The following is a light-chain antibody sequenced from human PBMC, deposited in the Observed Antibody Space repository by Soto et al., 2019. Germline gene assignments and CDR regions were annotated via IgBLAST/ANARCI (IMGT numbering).Light chain of an antibody. CDR2: GAS. CDR3: QQYGSSLWT. CDR1: QSVSSSY. V-gene: IGKV3-20*01. Sequence: EIVLTQSPGTLSLYPGERATLSCRASQSVSSSYLAWFQHKPGQAPRLLIYGASSRATGIPDRFSGSGSATDFTLAISRLEPEDFAVYYCQQYGSSLWTFGQGTKVDI. J-gene: IGKJ1*01.